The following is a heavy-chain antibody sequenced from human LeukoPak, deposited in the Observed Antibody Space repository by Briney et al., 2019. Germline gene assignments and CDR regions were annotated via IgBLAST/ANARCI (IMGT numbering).Heavy chain of an antibody. J-gene: IGHJ6*02. D-gene: IGHD3-3*01. Sequence: QTGGSLRLSCVGSGFTFRSHAMSWVRQAPEKGLEFVSGIYENGGTTYYADSVKGRFSISRDNSKNTLYLQMDSLRGEDTAVYYCAKGLPVSDFWSGNGYYYGMDVWGQGTTVTVS. CDR3: AKGLPVSDFWSGNGYYYGMDV. CDR1: GFTFRSHA. V-gene: IGHV3-23*01. CDR2: IYENGGTT.